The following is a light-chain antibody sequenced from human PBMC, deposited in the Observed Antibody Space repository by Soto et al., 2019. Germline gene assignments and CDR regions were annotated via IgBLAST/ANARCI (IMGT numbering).Light chain of an antibody. V-gene: IGLV2-14*01. J-gene: IGLJ3*02. Sequence: QSALTQPASVSGSPGQSITISCTGTSGDIGGYNYVSWYQQHPGKAPKLLISEVTNRPSGVSNRFSGSKSGTSASLAISGLRSEDEADYYCAAWDDSLSGDWVFGGGTKLTVL. CDR1: SGDIGGYNY. CDR2: EVT. CDR3: AAWDDSLSGDWV.